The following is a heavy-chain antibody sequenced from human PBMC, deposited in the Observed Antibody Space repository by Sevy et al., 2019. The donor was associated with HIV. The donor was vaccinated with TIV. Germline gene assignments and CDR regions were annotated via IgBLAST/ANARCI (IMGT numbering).Heavy chain of an antibody. D-gene: IGHD3-22*01. J-gene: IGHJ6*02. Sequence: SETLSLTCAVYGGSFSGYYWSWIRQPPGKGLEWIGEINHSGSTNYNPSLKSRVTISVDTSKNQFSLKLSSVTAADTAVYYCARAHGSSGYWYDYYYYGMDVWGQGTTVIVSS. CDR2: INHSGST. CDR3: ARAHGSSGYWYDYYYYGMDV. CDR1: GGSFSGYY. V-gene: IGHV4-34*01.